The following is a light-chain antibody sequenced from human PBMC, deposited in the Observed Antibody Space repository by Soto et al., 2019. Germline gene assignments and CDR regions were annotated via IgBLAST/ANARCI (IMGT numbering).Light chain of an antibody. Sequence: DIQMTQSPSTLSASVGDRVTITCRASQSISSWLAWYQQKPGKAPKILIYKASFLESGVPSRFSRSGSGAEFTLTISSLQPDDLATYYCQQYNYYSWTFGQGTKVEFK. CDR3: QQYNYYSWT. J-gene: IGKJ1*01. CDR1: QSISSW. CDR2: KAS. V-gene: IGKV1-5*03.